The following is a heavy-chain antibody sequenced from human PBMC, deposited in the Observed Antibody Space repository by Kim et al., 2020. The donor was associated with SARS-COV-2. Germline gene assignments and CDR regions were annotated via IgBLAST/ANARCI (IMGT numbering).Heavy chain of an antibody. CDR1: GFTFSNAW. Sequence: GGSLRLSCAASGFTFSNAWMSWVRQAPGKGLEWVGRIKSKTDGGTTDYAAPVKGRFTISRDDSKNTLYLQMNSLKTEDTAVYYCTTDVLRFLEWSTIDAFDIWGQGTMVTVSS. CDR2: IKSKTDGGTT. V-gene: IGHV3-15*01. D-gene: IGHD3-3*01. CDR3: TTDVLRFLEWSTIDAFDI. J-gene: IGHJ3*02.